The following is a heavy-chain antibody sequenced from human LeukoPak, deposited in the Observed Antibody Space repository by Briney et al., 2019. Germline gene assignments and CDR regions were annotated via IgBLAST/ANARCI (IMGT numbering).Heavy chain of an antibody. D-gene: IGHD6-6*01. J-gene: IGHJ4*02. CDR3: APRGAARNFDY. Sequence: GGSLGLSCAASGFIFSNSAMSWIRQAPGKGLEWVSGISTSGTTTIYSDSVRGRFTISRDNSKNTLYLQMNSLRAEDTAVYYCAPRGAARNFDYWGQGTLVTVSS. CDR1: GFIFSNSA. V-gene: IGHV3-23*01. CDR2: ISTSGTTT.